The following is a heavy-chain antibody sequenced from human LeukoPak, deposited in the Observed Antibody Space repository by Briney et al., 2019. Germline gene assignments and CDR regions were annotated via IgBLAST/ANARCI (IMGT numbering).Heavy chain of an antibody. CDR1: GYSFTGYY. V-gene: IGHV1-2*02. CDR3: ARDYDTIFGVLIPFDY. CDR2: INPNSGGT. Sequence: ASVKVSCKASGYSFTGYYLHWVRQAPGQGLEWIGWINPNSGGTNYAQKFQGRVSMTRDTSINTAYVELNRLRPDDTAVYFCARDYDTIFGVLIPFDYWGQGTLVTVAS. J-gene: IGHJ4*02. D-gene: IGHD3-3*01.